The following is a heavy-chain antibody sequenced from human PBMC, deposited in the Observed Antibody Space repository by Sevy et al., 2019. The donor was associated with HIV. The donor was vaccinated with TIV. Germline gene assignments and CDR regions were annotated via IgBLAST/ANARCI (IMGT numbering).Heavy chain of an antibody. D-gene: IGHD2-2*02. CDR3: AGLKGGYCSTTNCYTLDY. CDR1: GGSITSYY. J-gene: IGHJ4*02. CDR2: FYHSGSI. Sequence: SETLSLTCTVSGGSITSYYWSWIRQPPRKGLEWIGYFYHSGSINYNPSLKSRVTISVDTSKNQFSLKLNSVTAADTAVYYCAGLKGGYCSTTNCYTLDYWGQGTLVTVSS. V-gene: IGHV4-59*12.